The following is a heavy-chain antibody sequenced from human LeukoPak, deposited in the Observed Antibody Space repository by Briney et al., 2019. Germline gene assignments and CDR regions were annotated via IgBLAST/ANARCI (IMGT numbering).Heavy chain of an antibody. D-gene: IGHD4-17*01. CDR2: ISYDGSNK. V-gene: IGHV3-30*18. CDR3: AKVGDDWDFDY. CDR1: GFTFSSYA. J-gene: IGHJ4*02. Sequence: PGGSLRLSCAASGFTFSSYAMHWVRQAPGKGLEWVALISYDGSNKYYADSVKGRFTISRDNSKNTLYLQMNSLRAEDTAVYYCAKVGDDWDFDYWDQGTLVTVSS.